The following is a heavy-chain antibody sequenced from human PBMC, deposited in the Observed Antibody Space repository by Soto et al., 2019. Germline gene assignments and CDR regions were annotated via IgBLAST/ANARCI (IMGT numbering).Heavy chain of an antibody. D-gene: IGHD7-27*01. V-gene: IGHV3-72*01. CDR2: VRHGAKDFGT. CDR1: GFTFSDYY. Sequence: EIQLVESGGGSVQPGGSLRLSCVASGFTFSDYYMDWVRQAPGQGLEWVARVRHGAKDFGTEYAESGTGRFTIARDDSQKSLLLKTKSLKAEDTAIYYCGRNALGWFVPWGQGTLVTVSS. CDR3: GRNALGWFVP. J-gene: IGHJ5*02.